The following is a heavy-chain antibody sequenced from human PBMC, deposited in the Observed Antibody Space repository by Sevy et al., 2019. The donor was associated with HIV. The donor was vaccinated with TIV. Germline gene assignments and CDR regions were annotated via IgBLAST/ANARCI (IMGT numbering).Heavy chain of an antibody. CDR3: ARRAFLGGYFDS. J-gene: IGHJ4*03. CDR2: IYYSGNT. V-gene: IGHV4-59*08. CDR1: SGSIGNYY. Sequence: SETLSLTCSVSSGSIGNYYWYWIRQPPGRGLEWLGLIYYSGNTNYNPSLKSRVTMSIDTSKNQFSLGLSSLTAAETAVYYCARRAFLGGYFDSWGQGILVTVSS. D-gene: IGHD3-16*01.